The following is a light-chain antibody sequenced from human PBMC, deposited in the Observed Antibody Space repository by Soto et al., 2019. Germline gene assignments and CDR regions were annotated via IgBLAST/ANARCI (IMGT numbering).Light chain of an antibody. CDR3: SAYAGRNIVL. V-gene: IGLV2-8*01. CDR1: SSDVGGYKY. J-gene: IGLJ2*01. Sequence: QSALTQTPSASGSPGQSVTIACTGTSSDVGGYKYVSWYQQHPGKAPKLMIYEVNKRPSGVPDRFSGSKSGHTASLTVSGLHADDEADYFCSAYAGRNIVLFGGGTKLTVL. CDR2: EVN.